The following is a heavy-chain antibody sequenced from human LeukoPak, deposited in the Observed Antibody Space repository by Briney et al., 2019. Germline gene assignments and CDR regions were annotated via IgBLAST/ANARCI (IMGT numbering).Heavy chain of an antibody. J-gene: IGHJ4*02. V-gene: IGHV3-30-3*01. CDR3: ASGLVAGTALTW. CDR2: ISYDGSNK. CDR1: GFTFSSYA. D-gene: IGHD6-19*01. Sequence: PGGSLRLSCAASGFTFSSYAMHWVRQAPGKGLEWVAVISYDGSNKYYADSVKGRFTISRDNSKNTLYLQMNSLRAEDTAVYYCASGLVAGTALTWWGQGTLVTVSS.